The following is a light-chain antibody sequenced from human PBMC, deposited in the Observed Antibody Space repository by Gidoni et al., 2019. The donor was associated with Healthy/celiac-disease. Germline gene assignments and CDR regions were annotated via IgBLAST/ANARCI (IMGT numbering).Light chain of an antibody. Sequence: DIHITPAPASLSASLGDRVTNTCRASQSISSYLNWYQQKPGKAPKLLIYAASSLQSGVPSRFSGSGSGTDFTLTISSLQPEDFATYYCQQSYSTPPWTFGQGTKVEIK. CDR1: QSISSY. CDR3: QQSYSTPPWT. V-gene: IGKV1-39*01. CDR2: AAS. J-gene: IGKJ1*01.